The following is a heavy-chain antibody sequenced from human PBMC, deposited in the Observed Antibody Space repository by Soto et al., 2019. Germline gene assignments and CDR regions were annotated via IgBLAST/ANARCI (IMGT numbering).Heavy chain of an antibody. CDR1: GFTFSNFD. CDR3: ATGTAAPAY. Sequence: GSLRLSCASSGFTFSNFDMSWFRQAPGKGLEWVSGISTSGGTTYYADSVKGRFTSSRDNSKNTLYPQMTSLRAEDTAVYYCATGTAAPAYWGQGTLGTVAS. CDR2: ISTSGGTT. V-gene: IGHV3-23*01. J-gene: IGHJ1*01. D-gene: IGHD6-13*01.